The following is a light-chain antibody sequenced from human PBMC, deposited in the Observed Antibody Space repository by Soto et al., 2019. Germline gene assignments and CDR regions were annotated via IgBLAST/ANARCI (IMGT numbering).Light chain of an antibody. J-gene: IGLJ2*01. CDR1: SSDIGAYNS. Sequence: QSVLTQPASVSASPGQSITISCTGTSSDIGAYNSVSWYQQHPGEATQLIIYDVSYRPSGISSRSSGSKAGNTASLIVSGLQADDDADYYCASYTTGRIGVFGGGTKLTVL. CDR2: DVS. CDR3: ASYTTGRIGV. V-gene: IGLV2-14*03.